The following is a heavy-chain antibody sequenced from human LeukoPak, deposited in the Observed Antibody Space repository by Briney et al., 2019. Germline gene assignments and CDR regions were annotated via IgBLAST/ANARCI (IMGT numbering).Heavy chain of an antibody. D-gene: IGHD3-10*01. V-gene: IGHV1-3*01. CDR1: GGTFSSYA. CDR2: INAGNGNT. Sequence: ASVKVSCKASGGTFSSYAISWVRQAPGQRLEWMGWINAGNGNTKYSQKFQGRVTITRDTSASTAYMELSSLRSEDTAVYYCARVRYYGSGSLDAFDIWGQGTMVTVSS. CDR3: ARVRYYGSGSLDAFDI. J-gene: IGHJ3*02.